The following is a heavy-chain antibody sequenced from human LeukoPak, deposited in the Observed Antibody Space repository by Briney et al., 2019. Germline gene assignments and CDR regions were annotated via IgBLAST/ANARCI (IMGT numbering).Heavy chain of an antibody. V-gene: IGHV3-30*04. CDR2: ISYDGSNK. Sequence: PGGSLRLSCAASGFIFSSYAMHWVRQAPGKGLAWVAVISYDGSNKYYADSVKGRFTISRDNSKNTLYLQMNSLRAVDTAVYYCARAKRYFDWFQSYFDYWGQGTLVTVSS. D-gene: IGHD3-9*01. J-gene: IGHJ4*02. CDR1: GFIFSSYA. CDR3: ARAKRYFDWFQSYFDY.